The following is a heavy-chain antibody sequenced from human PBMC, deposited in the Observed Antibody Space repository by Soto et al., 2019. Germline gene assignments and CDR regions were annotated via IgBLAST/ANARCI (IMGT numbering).Heavy chain of an antibody. CDR2: IYPGDSDT. J-gene: IGHJ3*02. D-gene: IGHD6-6*01. CDR3: ARRSSSSSGTDAFDI. CDR1: GYSFTSYW. V-gene: IGHV5-51*01. Sequence: GESLKISCKGSGYSFTSYWIGWVRQMPGKGLEWMGIIYPGDSDTRYSPSFQGQVTISADKSISTAYLQWSSLKASDTAMYYCARRSSSSSGTDAFDIWGQGTMVTVSS.